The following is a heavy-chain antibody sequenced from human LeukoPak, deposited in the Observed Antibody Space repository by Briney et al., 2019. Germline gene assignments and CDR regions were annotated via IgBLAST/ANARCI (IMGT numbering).Heavy chain of an antibody. CDR3: ARVYSSGTQGGSDY. J-gene: IGHJ4*02. CDR1: GFTFSSYS. D-gene: IGHD6-19*01. V-gene: IGHV3-48*02. CDR2: ISSSSSTI. Sequence: TGGSLRLSCAASGFTFSSYSMNWVRQAPGKGLEWVSYISSSSSTIYYADSVKGRFTISRGNAKNSLYLQMNSLRDEDTAVYYCARVYSSGTQGGSDYWGQGTLVTVSS.